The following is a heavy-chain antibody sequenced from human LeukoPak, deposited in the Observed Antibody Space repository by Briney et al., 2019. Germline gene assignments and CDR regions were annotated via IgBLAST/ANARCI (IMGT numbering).Heavy chain of an antibody. V-gene: IGHV3-53*01. CDR2: IYRGGNT. Sequence: GGSLRLSCVVSGFTVSSNYMSWVRQAPGRGLEWVSIIYRGGNTYYADSMKGRFTISRDTSKNTLYLQMNSLRAEDTAVYYCARGDHEYWGQGTLVTVSS. CDR1: GFTVSSNY. J-gene: IGHJ4*02. CDR3: ARGDHEY.